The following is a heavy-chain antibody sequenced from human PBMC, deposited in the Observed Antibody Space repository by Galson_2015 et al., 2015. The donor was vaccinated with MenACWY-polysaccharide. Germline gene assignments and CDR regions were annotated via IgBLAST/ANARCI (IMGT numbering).Heavy chain of an antibody. V-gene: IGHV3-30*12. Sequence: LRLSCAASGFTFRNYGMHWVRQAPGKGLEWVTVIYYDGSNKYYIDSVRGRFTISRDNSRNTLYLQMNSLRAEDTAVYYCAAGTGRDGYTFDFWGRGTLVTVSS. CDR3: AAGTGRDGYTFDF. J-gene: IGHJ4*02. D-gene: IGHD5-24*01. CDR1: GFTFRNYG. CDR2: IYYDGSNK.